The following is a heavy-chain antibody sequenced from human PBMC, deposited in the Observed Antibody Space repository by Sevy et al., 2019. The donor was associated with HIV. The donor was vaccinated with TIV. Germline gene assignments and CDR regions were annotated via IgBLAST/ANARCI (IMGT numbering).Heavy chain of an antibody. V-gene: IGHV3-23*01. CDR1: GFAFSSYA. J-gene: IGHJ6*02. D-gene: IGHD3-10*01. CDR3: AKANYYGSGGGHYYYYGLDV. CDR2: ISGRGGDT. Sequence: RLTCAASGFAFSSYAMTWVRQAPGKGLEWVSGISGRGGDTYYADSVKGRLTISRDNSRNKVYLQMNSLRVEDTAVYHCAKANYYGSGGGHYYYYGLDVWGQGTTVTVSS.